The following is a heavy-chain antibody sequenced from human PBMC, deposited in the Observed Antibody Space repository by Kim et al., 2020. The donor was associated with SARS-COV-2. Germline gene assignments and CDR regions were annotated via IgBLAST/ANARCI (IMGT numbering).Heavy chain of an antibody. Sequence: ASVKVSCKASEYTFTDYYIHWVRQAPGQGFEWMGRINPKTGATIFAKSFQGRVTMTRDTSISTVYMELSILTSADTSVYYCGRGERLGLLFADLDYWGQGTLVTVSS. V-gene: IGHV1-2*06. J-gene: IGHJ4*02. CDR3: GRGERLGLLFADLDY. CDR2: INPKTGAT. CDR1: EYTFTDYY. D-gene: IGHD1-1*01.